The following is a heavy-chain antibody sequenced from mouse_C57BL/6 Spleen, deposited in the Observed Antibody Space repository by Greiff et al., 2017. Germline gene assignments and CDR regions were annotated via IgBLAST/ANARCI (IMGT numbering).Heavy chain of an antibody. CDR2: INPSTGGT. V-gene: IGHV1-42*01. CDR3: ARSRDYCWYFDV. J-gene: IGHJ1*03. CDR1: GYSFTGYY. D-gene: IGHD1-1*01. Sequence: VQLQQSGPELVKPGASVKISCKASGYSFTGYYMNWVKQSPEKSLEWIGEINPSTGGTTYNQKFKAKATLTVDKSSSTAYMQLKSLTSEDSAVYYGARSRDYCWYFDVWGTGTTVTVSS.